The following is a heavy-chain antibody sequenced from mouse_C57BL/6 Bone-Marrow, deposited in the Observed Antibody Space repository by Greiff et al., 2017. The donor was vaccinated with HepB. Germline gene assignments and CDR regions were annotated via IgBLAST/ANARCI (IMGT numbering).Heavy chain of an antibody. CDR3: ARGTWRYVDV. CDR2: INPSSGYT. CDR1: GYTFTSYW. J-gene: IGHJ1*03. V-gene: IGHV1-7*01. Sequence: QVQLQQSGAELAKPGASVKLSCKASGYTFTSYWMHWVKQRPGQGLEWIGYINPSSGYTKYNQKFKDKATLTADKSSSTAYMQLRRLTYEDAAVYYRARGTWRYVDVWGTGNTVTVSA. D-gene: IGHD3-3*01.